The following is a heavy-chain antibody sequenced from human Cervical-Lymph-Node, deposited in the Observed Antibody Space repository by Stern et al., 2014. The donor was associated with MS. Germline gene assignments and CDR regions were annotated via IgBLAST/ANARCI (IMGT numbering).Heavy chain of an antibody. J-gene: IGHJ4*02. V-gene: IGHV3-33*01. CDR1: GFTFSSYG. Sequence: VQLVESGGGVVQPGRSLRLSCAASGFTFSSYGMHWVRQAPGKGLELVAVIWYDGSNKYYADSVKGRCTSSRDNSKNTLYLQMNSLRAEDTAVYYCARVRFLQLGESYPGDYWGQGTLVTVSS. CDR3: ARVRFLQLGESYPGDY. D-gene: IGHD3-10*01. CDR2: IWYDGSNK.